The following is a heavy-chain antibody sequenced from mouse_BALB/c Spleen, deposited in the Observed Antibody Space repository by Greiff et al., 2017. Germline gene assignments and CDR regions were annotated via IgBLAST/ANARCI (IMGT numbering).Heavy chain of an antibody. CDR2: IDPSDSET. D-gene: IGHD1-1*01. J-gene: IGHJ2*01. V-gene: IGHV1-74*04. CDR3: AREGITTVVEGDFDY. Sequence: VQLVESGPQLVRPGASVTISCKASGYSFTSYWMHWVKQRPGQGLEWIGMIDPSDSETRLNQKFKDKATLTVDKSSSTAYMQLSSPTSEDSAVYYCAREGITTVVEGDFDYWGQGTTLTVSS. CDR1: GYSFTSYW.